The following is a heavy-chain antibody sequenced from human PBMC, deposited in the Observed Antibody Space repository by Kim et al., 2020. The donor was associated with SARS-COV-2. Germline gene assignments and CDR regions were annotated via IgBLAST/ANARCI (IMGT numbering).Heavy chain of an antibody. CDR3: ARDADPSGWYRYFDY. D-gene: IGHD6-19*01. CDR1: GFTFSDHY. CDR2: TRNKANSYTT. V-gene: IGHV3-72*01. J-gene: IGHJ4*02. Sequence: GGSLRLSCAASGFTFSDHYMDWVRQAPGKGLEWVGRTRNKANSYTTEYAASVKGRFTISRDDSKNSLYLQMNSLKTEDTAVYYCARDADPSGWYRYFDYWGQGTLVTVSS.